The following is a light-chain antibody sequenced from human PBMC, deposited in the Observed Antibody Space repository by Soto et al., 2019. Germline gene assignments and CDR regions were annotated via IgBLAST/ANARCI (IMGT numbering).Light chain of an antibody. J-gene: IGLJ1*01. V-gene: IGLV2-11*01. CDR2: DVS. CDR3: CSYAGSYV. Sequence: QSALTQPRSVSGSPGQSVTISCTGTSSDVGGYNYVSWYQQHPGKAPKLMIYDVSKRPSGVPDRVSGSKSGNTASLTISGLKAEDEADYYCCSYAGSYVFGTGTKLTFL. CDR1: SSDVGGYNY.